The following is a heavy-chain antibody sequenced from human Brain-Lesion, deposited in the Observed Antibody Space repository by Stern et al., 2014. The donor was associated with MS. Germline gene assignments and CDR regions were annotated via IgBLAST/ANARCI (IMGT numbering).Heavy chain of an antibody. Sequence: VQLVESGAEVQKPGASVKVSCKASGYTFSSYDIPWVRQTSGHGLEWMGGVNPYRGNKGYADKFKGSVSMTRDPSISTVYMELTSLTSDDTAVYFCARAVRNQLLSEYWGQGTLVTVSS. CDR3: ARAVRNQLLSEY. CDR1: GYTFSSYD. V-gene: IGHV1-8*01. D-gene: IGHD2-2*01. J-gene: IGHJ4*02. CDR2: VNPYRGNK.